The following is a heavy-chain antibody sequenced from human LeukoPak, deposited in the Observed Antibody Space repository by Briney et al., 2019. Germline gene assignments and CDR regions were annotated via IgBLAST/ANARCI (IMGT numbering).Heavy chain of an antibody. Sequence: PSETLSLTRIVSGASISTNTHYWGWVRQPPGKGLEWIGYIYYSGSTNYNPSLKSRVTISVDTSKNQFSLKLSSVTAADTAVYYCARGGESYSSGTYFDYWGQGTLVTVSS. J-gene: IGHJ4*02. CDR1: GASISTNTHY. V-gene: IGHV4-61*05. CDR2: IYYSGST. CDR3: ARGGESYSSGTYFDY. D-gene: IGHD6-19*01.